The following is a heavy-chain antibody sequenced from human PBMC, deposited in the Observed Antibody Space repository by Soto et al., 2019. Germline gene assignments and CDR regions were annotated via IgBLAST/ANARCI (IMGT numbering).Heavy chain of an antibody. CDR3: ARAPQAPWFGDIGMDV. CDR2: IIPIFGTA. V-gene: IGHV1-69*13. J-gene: IGHJ6*02. CDR1: GGTFSSYA. Sequence: ASVKVSCKASGGTFSSYAISWVRQAPGQGLEWMGGIIPIFGTANYAQKFQGRVTITADESTSTAYMELSSLRSEDTAVYYCARAPQAPWFGDIGMDVWGQGTTVTVSS. D-gene: IGHD3-10*01.